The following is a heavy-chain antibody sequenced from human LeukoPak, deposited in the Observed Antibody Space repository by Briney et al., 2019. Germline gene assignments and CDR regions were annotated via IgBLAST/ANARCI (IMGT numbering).Heavy chain of an antibody. Sequence: SETLSLTCAVYGGSFSGYYWSWIRQPPGKGLEWIGEINHSGSTNYNPSLKSRVTISVDTSKNQFFLKLSSVTAADTAVYYCARGHIAVAAKYYFDYWGQGTLVTVSS. CDR3: ARGHIAVAAKYYFDY. CDR2: INHSGST. J-gene: IGHJ4*02. CDR1: GGSFSGYY. V-gene: IGHV4-34*01. D-gene: IGHD6-19*01.